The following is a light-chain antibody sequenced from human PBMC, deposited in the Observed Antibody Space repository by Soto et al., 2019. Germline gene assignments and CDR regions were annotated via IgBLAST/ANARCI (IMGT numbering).Light chain of an antibody. CDR1: QTISTY. J-gene: IGKJ5*01. Sequence: DIQMTQSPSSLSASVGDRVSITCRASQTISTYVNWYQHKPGQAPTLLIYAAYALQSGVPSRFSGSASGTEFTLAISSLQPEDFATYYCLQTYSDILTFGQGTRLENK. V-gene: IGKV1-39*01. CDR2: AAY. CDR3: LQTYSDILT.